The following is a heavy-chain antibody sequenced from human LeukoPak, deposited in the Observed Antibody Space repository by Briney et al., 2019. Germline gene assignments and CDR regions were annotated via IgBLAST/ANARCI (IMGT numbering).Heavy chain of an antibody. D-gene: IGHD3-22*01. J-gene: IGHJ4*02. CDR1: GFSFSSQA. CDR3: ASPNYYGSSGYYSPFDY. CDR2: ISNDGNNK. V-gene: IGHV3-30*04. Sequence: GRSLRLSCEVSGFSFSSQAMHWVRQAPGKGLEWVAVISNDGNNKYYADSVKGRFTISRDNSNSTLYLEMNSLRAEDTAVYYCASPNYYGSSGYYSPFDYWGQGTLVTVSS.